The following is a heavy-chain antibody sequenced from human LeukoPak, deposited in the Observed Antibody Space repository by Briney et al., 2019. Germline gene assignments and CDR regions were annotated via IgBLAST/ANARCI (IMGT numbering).Heavy chain of an antibody. V-gene: IGHV3-64*01. D-gene: IGHD5-24*01. CDR1: GFTSSSYA. J-gene: IGHJ4*02. CDR2: ISSNGGST. CDR3: ARDWPERWLQFVFDY. Sequence: PGGSLRLSCAASGFTSSSYAMHWVRQAPGKGLEYVSAISSNGGSTYYANSVKGRFTISRDNSKNTLYLQMGSLRAEDMAVYYCARDWPERWLQFVFDYWGQGTLVTVSS.